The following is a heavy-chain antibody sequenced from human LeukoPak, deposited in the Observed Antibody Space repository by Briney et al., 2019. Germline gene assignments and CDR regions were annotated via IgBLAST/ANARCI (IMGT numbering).Heavy chain of an antibody. D-gene: IGHD3-22*01. V-gene: IGHV3-9*01. CDR1: GFTFDDYA. Sequence: GRSLRLSCAASGFTFDDYAMHWVRQAPGKGLEWVSGISWNSGSIGYADSVKGRFTISRDNAKNPLYLQMNSLRAEDTALYYCAKAMGYYYDNSGYYFDYWGQGTLVTVYS. J-gene: IGHJ4*02. CDR3: AKAMGYYYDNSGYYFDY. CDR2: ISWNSGSI.